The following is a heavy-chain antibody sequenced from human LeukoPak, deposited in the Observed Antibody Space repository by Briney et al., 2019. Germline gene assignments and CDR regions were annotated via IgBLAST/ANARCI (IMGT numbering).Heavy chain of an antibody. CDR2: IIPIFGTA. J-gene: IGHJ4*02. V-gene: IGHV1-69*13. Sequence: SVNVSCKASGGTFSSYAIRWVRQAPGQGLEGMGGIIPIFGTANYAQKFQVRVTITADESPSTAYMELSSLRSEDTAVYYCATPGPIVGAQYGVFDYWGQGTLVTVSS. D-gene: IGHD1-26*01. CDR3: ATPGPIVGAQYGVFDY. CDR1: GGTFSSYA.